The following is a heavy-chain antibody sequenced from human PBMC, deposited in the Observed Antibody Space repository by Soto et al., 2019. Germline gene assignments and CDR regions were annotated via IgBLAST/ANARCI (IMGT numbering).Heavy chain of an antibody. CDR1: GGTFSSYA. CDR3: ARAFGGGYYFWSGPGGY. Sequence: QVQLVQSGAEVKKPGSSVKVSCKASGGTFSSYAISWVRQAPGQGLEWMGGIIPIFGTANYAQKFQGRVTITAGEFTSTAYMELSSLRSEDTAVYYCARAFGGGYYFWSGPGGYWGQGTLVTVSS. CDR2: IIPIFGTA. J-gene: IGHJ4*02. D-gene: IGHD3-3*01. V-gene: IGHV1-69*12.